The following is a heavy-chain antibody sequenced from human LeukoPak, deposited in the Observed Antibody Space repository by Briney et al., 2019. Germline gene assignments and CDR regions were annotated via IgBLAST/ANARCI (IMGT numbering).Heavy chain of an antibody. D-gene: IGHD6-19*01. CDR2: ISGSGGST. Sequence: GGSLRLSCAASGFTFSSYAMSWVRQAPGKGLEWVSAISGSGGSTYYADSVKGRFTTSRDNSKNTLYLQMNSLRAEDTAVYYCAKDRLGSGWYSWGQGTLVTVSS. CDR1: GFTFSSYA. CDR3: AKDRLGSGWYS. V-gene: IGHV3-23*01. J-gene: IGHJ5*02.